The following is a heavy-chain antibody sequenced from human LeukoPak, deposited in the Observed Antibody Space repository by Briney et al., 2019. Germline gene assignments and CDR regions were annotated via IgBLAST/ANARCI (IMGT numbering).Heavy chain of an antibody. CDR1: GGSISGSSYY. CDR2: IYYSGST. D-gene: IGHD5-18*01. CDR3: ARQAPGYSYGYVY. J-gene: IGHJ4*02. V-gene: IGHV4-39*01. Sequence: PSETLSLTCTVSGGSISGSSYYWGWIRQPPGKGLEWIGSIYYSGSTYYNPSLKSRVTISVDTSKNHFSLKLSSVTAADTAVYYCARQAPGYSYGYVYWGQGTLVTVSS.